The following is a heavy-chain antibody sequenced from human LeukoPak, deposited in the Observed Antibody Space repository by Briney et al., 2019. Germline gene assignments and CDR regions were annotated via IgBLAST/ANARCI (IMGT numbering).Heavy chain of an antibody. CDR2: IYYSGST. CDR3: ARVSRYSGYEFDY. V-gene: IGHV4-59*01. D-gene: IGHD5-12*01. CDR1: GGSISSYY. J-gene: IGHJ4*02. Sequence: PSETLSLTCTVSGGSISSYYWSWIRQPPGKGLEWIGYIYYSGSTNYNPSLKSRVTISVDTSKNQFSLKLSSVTAADTAVYYCARVSRYSGYEFDYWGQGTLVTVSS.